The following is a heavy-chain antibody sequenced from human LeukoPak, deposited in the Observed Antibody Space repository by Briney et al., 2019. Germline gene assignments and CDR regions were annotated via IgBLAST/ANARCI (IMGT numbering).Heavy chain of an antibody. CDR3: ARDLVYYYDSSGKRTGAFDI. V-gene: IGHV4-59*01. D-gene: IGHD3-22*01. CDR2: IYYSGNT. CDR1: GGSISSYY. Sequence: SETLSLTCTVSGGSISSYYWSWIRQPPGKGLEWIGYIYYSGNTNYNPSLKSRVTISVDTSKNQFSLKLSSVTAADTAVYYCARDLVYYYDSSGKRTGAFDIWGQGTMVTVSS. J-gene: IGHJ3*02.